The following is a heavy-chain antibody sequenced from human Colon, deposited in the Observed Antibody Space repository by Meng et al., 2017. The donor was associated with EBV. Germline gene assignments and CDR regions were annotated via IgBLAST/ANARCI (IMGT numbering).Heavy chain of an antibody. J-gene: IGHJ5*02. CDR2: IDHRGNT. D-gene: IGHD3-10*01. CDR1: GGSFLDYY. V-gene: IGHV4-34*01. Sequence: HVQLKMWGAGLLQPSETLSRSCAVYGGSFLDYYWTWIRHPPGKGLEWIGEIDHRGNTKYNPSLKSRVTISLDTSKKQFSLKVSSVTAADSAVYYCARRGPSGNFSPWSQGALVTVSS. CDR3: ARRGPSGNFSP.